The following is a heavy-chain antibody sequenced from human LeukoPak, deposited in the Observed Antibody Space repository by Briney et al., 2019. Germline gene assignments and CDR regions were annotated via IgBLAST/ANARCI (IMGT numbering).Heavy chain of an antibody. CDR3: AKQRMRWLQLREGYF. CDR1: GFTFSSYA. V-gene: IGHV3-23*01. CDR2: ISGSGGST. Sequence: PGASLRLSCAASGFTFSSYAMSWVRQAPGKGLEWVSAISGSGGSTYYADSVKGRFTISRDNSKNTLYLQMNSLRAEDTVVYYCAKQRMRWLQLREGYFWGQGTLVTGSS. J-gene: IGHJ4*02. D-gene: IGHD5-24*01.